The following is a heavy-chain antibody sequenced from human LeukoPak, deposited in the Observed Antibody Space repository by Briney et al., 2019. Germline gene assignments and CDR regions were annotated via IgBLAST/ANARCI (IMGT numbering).Heavy chain of an antibody. CDR1: GFTFSSYA. CDR3: ARGIWNFDY. Sequence: GGSLRLSCAASGFTFSSYAMSWVRQAPGKGLEWVSAISGTGGSTHYADSVRGRFTISRDNSKNTLYLQMNSLRAEDTALYYCARGIWNFDYWGQGTLVTVSS. V-gene: IGHV3-23*01. D-gene: IGHD2-15*01. J-gene: IGHJ4*02. CDR2: ISGTGGST.